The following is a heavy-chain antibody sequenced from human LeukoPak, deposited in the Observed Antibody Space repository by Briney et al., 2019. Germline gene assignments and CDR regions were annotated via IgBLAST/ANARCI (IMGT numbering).Heavy chain of an antibody. D-gene: IGHD6-6*01. CDR1: GFTFSSYA. J-gene: IGHJ4*02. V-gene: IGHV3-30-3*01. CDR3: ARDLAARALGYSDY. Sequence: PGRSLRLSCAASGFTFSSYAMHWVRQAPGKGLEWVAVISYDGSNKYYADSVKGRFTISRDNSKNTLYLQMNSLRAEDTAVYYCARDLAARALGYSDYWGQGTLVTVSS. CDR2: ISYDGSNK.